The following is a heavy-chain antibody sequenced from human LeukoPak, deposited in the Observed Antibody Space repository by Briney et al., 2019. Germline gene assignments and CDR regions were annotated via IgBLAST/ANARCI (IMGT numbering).Heavy chain of an antibody. Sequence: PSETLSLTCTVSGGSISSSSYYWGWIRQPPGKGLKWIGSIYYSGSTYYNPSLKSRVTISVDTSKNQFSLKLSSVTAADTAVYYCARAYYDSSGYYAVDYWGQGTLVTVSS. CDR2: IYYSGST. V-gene: IGHV4-39*07. D-gene: IGHD3-22*01. CDR1: GGSISSSSYY. CDR3: ARAYYDSSGYYAVDY. J-gene: IGHJ4*02.